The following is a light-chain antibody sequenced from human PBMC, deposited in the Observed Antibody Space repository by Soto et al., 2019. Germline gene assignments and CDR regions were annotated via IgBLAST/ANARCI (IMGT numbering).Light chain of an antibody. Sequence: QSVLTQPPSASQTPGQRVTISCSGSSGDVGGNTVSWFQHVPGRAPQNVIFNSDRRPAGVPDRFSGSKSGNSASLAVSGLQSEDEAEYFCVSWDDNLNGWAFGGGTKVTVL. CDR3: VSWDDNLNGWA. J-gene: IGLJ3*02. CDR2: NSD. CDR1: SGDVGGNT. V-gene: IGLV1-44*01.